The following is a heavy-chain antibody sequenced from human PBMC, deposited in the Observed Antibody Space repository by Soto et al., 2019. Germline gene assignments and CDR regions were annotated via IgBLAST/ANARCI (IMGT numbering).Heavy chain of an antibody. Sequence: GGSLILSCAASGFTFSSYGMHWVRQAPGKGLEWVAVISYDGSNKYYADSVKGRFTISRDNSKNTLYLQMNSLRAEDTAVYYCANQEAPTWSGYYYWGQGTLVTVSS. J-gene: IGHJ4*02. V-gene: IGHV3-30*18. CDR3: ANQEAPTWSGYYY. CDR1: GFTFSSYG. CDR2: ISYDGSNK. D-gene: IGHD3-3*01.